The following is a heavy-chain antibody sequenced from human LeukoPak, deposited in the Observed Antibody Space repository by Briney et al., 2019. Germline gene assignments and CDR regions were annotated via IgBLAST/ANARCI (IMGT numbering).Heavy chain of an antibody. D-gene: IGHD6-13*01. Sequence: GGSLRLSCAAPGFTFSSYWMHWVRQAPGKGLLWVSRINSDGSSTSYADSVKGRFTISRDNAKNTLYLQMNSLRAEDTAVYYCARRIAAAAAPYYFDYWGQGTLVTVSS. CDR2: INSDGSST. CDR1: GFTFSSYW. CDR3: ARRIAAAAAPYYFDY. V-gene: IGHV3-74*01. J-gene: IGHJ4*02.